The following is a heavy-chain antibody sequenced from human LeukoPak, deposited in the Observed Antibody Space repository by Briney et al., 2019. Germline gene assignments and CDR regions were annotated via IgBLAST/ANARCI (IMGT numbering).Heavy chain of an antibody. D-gene: IGHD2/OR15-2a*01. J-gene: IGHJ4*02. CDR1: GFTFSSPW. Sequence: PGGSLRLSCSASGFTFSSPWMHWVRQAPGKGLVWVSRISADGSTINYADSVEGRFTISRDNAKNTLYLQMNSLRAEDTAVYFCARGFLRRGSPVDFWGQGTPVTVTS. V-gene: IGHV3-74*01. CDR3: ARGFLRRGSPVDF. CDR2: ISADGSTI.